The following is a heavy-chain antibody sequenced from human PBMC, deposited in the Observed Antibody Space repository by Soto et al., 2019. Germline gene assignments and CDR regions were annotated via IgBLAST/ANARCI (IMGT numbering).Heavy chain of an antibody. CDR1: GFTFSSYA. D-gene: IGHD6-19*01. V-gene: IGHV3-23*01. CDR3: AKVGDSSGWFDY. CDR2: ISGSGGST. Sequence: HPGGSLRLSCAASGFTFSSYAMSWVRQAPGKGLEWVSAISGSGGSTYYADSVKGRFTISRDNSKNTLYLQMNSLRAEDTAVYYCAKVGDSSGWFDYWGQGTLVTVSS. J-gene: IGHJ4*02.